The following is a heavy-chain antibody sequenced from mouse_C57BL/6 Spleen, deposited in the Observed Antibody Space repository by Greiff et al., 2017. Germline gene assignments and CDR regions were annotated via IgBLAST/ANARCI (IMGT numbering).Heavy chain of an antibody. D-gene: IGHD2-4*01. CDR1: GYTFTSYW. V-gene: IGHV1-69*01. CDR3: ATSGYYDYDEGYFDV. Sequence: QVQLQQPGAELVMPGASVKLSCKASGYTFTSYWMHWVKQRPGQGLEWIGEIDPSDSYTNYNQKFKGKSTLTVDKSSSTAYMQLSSLTSEDSAVYYCATSGYYDYDEGYFDVWGTGTTVTVSS. CDR2: IDPSDSYT. J-gene: IGHJ1*03.